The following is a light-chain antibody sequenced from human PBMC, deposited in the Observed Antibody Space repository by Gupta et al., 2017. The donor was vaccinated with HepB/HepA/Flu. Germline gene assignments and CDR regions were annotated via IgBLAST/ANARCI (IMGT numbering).Light chain of an antibody. CDR2: YND. CDR1: SSNVGRNN. V-gene: IGLV1-44*01. CDR3: AAWDTSLNVVV. J-gene: IGLJ2*01. Sequence: QSVLTQSTSVSRTPGRRVTISCSGSSSNVGRNNVNWYQQLPGTAPNLLIYYNDGRPSGVPDRISGSKSGTSASLAISGLQAEDEADYYCAAWDTSLNVVVFGGGAKLTVL.